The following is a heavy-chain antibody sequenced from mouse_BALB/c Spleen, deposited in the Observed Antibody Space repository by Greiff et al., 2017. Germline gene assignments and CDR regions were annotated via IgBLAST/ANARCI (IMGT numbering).Heavy chain of an antibody. CDR1: GYTFTDYN. D-gene: IGHD4-1*01. CDR2: IYPYNGGT. J-gene: IGHJ3*01. Sequence: EVQLQQSGPELVKPGASVKISCKASGYTFTDYNMHWVKQSHGKSLEWIGYIYPYNGGTGYNQKFKSKATLTVDNSSSTAYMELRSLTSEDSAVYYCALTAWFAYWGQGTLVTVSA. CDR3: ALTAWFAY. V-gene: IGHV1S29*02.